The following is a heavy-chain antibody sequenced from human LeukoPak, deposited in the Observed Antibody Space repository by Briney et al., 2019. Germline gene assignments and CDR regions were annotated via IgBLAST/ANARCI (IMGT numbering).Heavy chain of an antibody. D-gene: IGHD3-22*01. V-gene: IGHV3-30-3*01. Sequence: GGSLRLSCAASGFTFSSYAMHWVRQAPGKGLEWVAVISYDGSNKYYADSVKGRFTISRDNSKNTLYLQMNSLRAEDTAVYYCAREYYYDSIRYFDYWGQGTPVTVSS. J-gene: IGHJ4*02. CDR3: AREYYYDSIRYFDY. CDR1: GFTFSSYA. CDR2: ISYDGSNK.